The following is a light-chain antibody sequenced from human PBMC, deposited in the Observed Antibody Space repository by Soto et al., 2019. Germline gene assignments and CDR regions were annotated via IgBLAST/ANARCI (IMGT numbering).Light chain of an antibody. J-gene: IGKJ1*01. V-gene: IGKV3-15*01. CDR2: DAS. CDR1: QSVSNN. CDR3: QQYNNWPPWT. Sequence: ILMTQSPATLSVSPGERATLSCRASQSVSNNLAWYQQKPGQAPRLLIYDASTRATGIPARFSGSGSGTEFTLTISGLQSEDFAVDYCQQYNNWPPWTFGQGPKVEIK.